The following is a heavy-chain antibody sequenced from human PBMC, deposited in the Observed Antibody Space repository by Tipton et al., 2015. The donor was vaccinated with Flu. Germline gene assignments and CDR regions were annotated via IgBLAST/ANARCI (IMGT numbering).Heavy chain of an antibody. CDR3: ARGDSSSYYYYYGMDV. CDR1: GGSFSGYY. J-gene: IGHJ6*02. V-gene: IGHV4-34*01. CDR2: INHSGST. Sequence: TLSLTCAVYGGSFSGYYWSWIRQPPGKGLEWIGEINHSGSTNYNPSLKSRVTISVDTSKNQFSLKLSSVTAADTAVYYCARGDSSSYYYYYGMDVWGQGTTVTVSS. D-gene: IGHD6-6*01.